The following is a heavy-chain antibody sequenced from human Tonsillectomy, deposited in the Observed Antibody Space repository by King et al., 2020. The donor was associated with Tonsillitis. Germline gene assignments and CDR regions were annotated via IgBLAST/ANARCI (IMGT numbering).Heavy chain of an antibody. Sequence: VQLVESGGGVVQPGRSLRLSCAASGFTFSNYGMHWVRQAPGKGLEWVAVISSDGSNKYYVDSVTGRFTISRDNSKNMLYLQMNSLRAEDTAVYYCARNRDDYIFDYWGQGTLVTVSS. CDR2: ISSDGSNK. D-gene: IGHD4/OR15-4a*01. J-gene: IGHJ4*02. CDR1: GFTFSNYG. V-gene: IGHV3-33*05. CDR3: ARNRDDYIFDY.